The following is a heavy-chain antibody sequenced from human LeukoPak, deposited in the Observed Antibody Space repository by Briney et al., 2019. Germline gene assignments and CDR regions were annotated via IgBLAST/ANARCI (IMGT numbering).Heavy chain of an antibody. J-gene: IGHJ1*01. CDR2: IFPGDSDT. Sequence: GASLQISCKGSGYSFTKHWIAWVRQVPGKGLKWMGIIFPGDSDTRYSPSFQGQVTISADKSISTAYLQWSSLKASDTAMYYCTRGSGSYVHWGQGTLVTVSS. V-gene: IGHV5-51*01. CDR3: TRGSGSYVH. D-gene: IGHD6-19*01. CDR1: GYSFTKHW.